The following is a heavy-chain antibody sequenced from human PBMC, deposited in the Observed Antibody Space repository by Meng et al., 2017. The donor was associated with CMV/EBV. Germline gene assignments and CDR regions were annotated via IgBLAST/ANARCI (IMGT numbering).Heavy chain of an antibody. J-gene: IGHJ6*02. V-gene: IGHV1-69*10. CDR1: GGTFSSYA. D-gene: IGHD2-2*02. CDR2: IIPILGIA. Sequence: SVKVSCKASGGTFSSYAISWVRQAPGQGLEGMGGIIPILGIANYAQKFQGRVTITADKSTSTAYMELSSLRSEDTAVYYCASAPDSVVVPAAIPGYYYGMDVWGPGTTVTVSS. CDR3: ASAPDSVVVPAAIPGYYYGMDV.